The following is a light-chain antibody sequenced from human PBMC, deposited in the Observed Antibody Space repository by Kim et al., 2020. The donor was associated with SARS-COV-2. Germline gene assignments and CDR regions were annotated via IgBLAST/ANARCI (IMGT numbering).Light chain of an antibody. Sequence: SASVGNRVTIPCRARENMGTWLAWYQQKPGRAPSLLIYLASTLESGVPSRFSGTGSETEFSLSITSLQPDDFATYYCQHYSRFPYTFGQGTKLEI. V-gene: IGKV1-5*03. J-gene: IGKJ2*01. CDR2: LAS. CDR1: ENMGTW. CDR3: QHYSRFPYT.